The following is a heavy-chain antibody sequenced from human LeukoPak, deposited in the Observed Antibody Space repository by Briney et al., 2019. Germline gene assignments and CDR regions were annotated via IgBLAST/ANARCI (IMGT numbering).Heavy chain of an antibody. J-gene: IGHJ5*02. CDR2: IYYSGST. V-gene: IGHV4-59*08. CDR3: ARHSGDYNWFDR. D-gene: IGHD1-26*01. CDR1: GYSISSGYY. Sequence: SETLSLTCAVSGYSISSGYYWSWIRQPPGKGLEWIGYIYYSGSTNYNPSLKSRVTMSVDTSKNQFSLKLNSVTAADTAVYYCARHSGDYNWFDRWGQGTLVAVSS.